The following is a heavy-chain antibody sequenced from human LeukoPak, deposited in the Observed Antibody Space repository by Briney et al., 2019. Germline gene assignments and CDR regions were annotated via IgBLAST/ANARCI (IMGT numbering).Heavy chain of an antibody. CDR2: INPNNGGT. D-gene: IGHD6-13*01. CDR1: GYTLTGYF. V-gene: IGHV1-2*02. CDR3: ARAAAAGDVFDY. Sequence: ASVKVSCKASGYTLTGYFMYWVRLAPGQGLEWMGWINPNNGGTNSAQKFQGRVTMTRDTSISTAYVELSRLRSDDTAVYYCARAAAAGDVFDYWGQGTLVTVSS. J-gene: IGHJ4*02.